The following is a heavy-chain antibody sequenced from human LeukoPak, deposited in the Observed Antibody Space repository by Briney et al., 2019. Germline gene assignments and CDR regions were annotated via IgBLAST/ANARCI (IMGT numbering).Heavy chain of an antibody. J-gene: IGHJ4*02. CDR1: GYTLTELS. V-gene: IGHV1-24*01. D-gene: IGHD3-10*01. CDR2: FDPEDGET. CDR3: ATAHPGSGSYYPNPSFDY. Sequence: ASVKVSCKVSGYTLTELSMHWVRQAPGKGLEWMGGFDPEDGETIYAQKFQGRVTMTEDTSTDTAYMELSSLRSEDTAVYYCATAHPGSGSYYPNPSFDYWGQGTLVIVSS.